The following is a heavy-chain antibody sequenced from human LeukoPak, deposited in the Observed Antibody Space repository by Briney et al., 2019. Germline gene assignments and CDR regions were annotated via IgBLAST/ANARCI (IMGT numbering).Heavy chain of an antibody. CDR2: ISSSGSTI. CDR1: GFTFSSYE. CDR3: ARDLAARGNYVWGSYRLPTSFDY. V-gene: IGHV3-48*03. D-gene: IGHD3-16*02. Sequence: GGSLRLSCAASGFTFSSYEMNWVRQAPGKGLEWVSYISSSGSTIYYADSVKGRFTISRDNAKNSLYLQMNSLRAEDTAVYYCARDLAARGNYVWGSYRLPTSFDYWGQGTLVTVSS. J-gene: IGHJ4*02.